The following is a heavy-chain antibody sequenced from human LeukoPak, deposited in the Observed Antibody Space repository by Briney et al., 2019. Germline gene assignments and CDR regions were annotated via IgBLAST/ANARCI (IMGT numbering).Heavy chain of an antibody. CDR1: GFTFDDYA. J-gene: IGHJ4*02. V-gene: IGHV3-23*01. D-gene: IGHD3-22*01. CDR2: ISGSGGST. CDR3: AKPYYYDSSGYYEYYFDY. Sequence: PGGSLRLSCAASGFTFDDYAMSWVRQAPGKGLEWVSAISGSGGSTYYADSVRGRFTISRDNSKNTLYLQMNSLRAEDTAVYYCAKPYYYDSSGYYEYYFDYWGQGTLVTVSS.